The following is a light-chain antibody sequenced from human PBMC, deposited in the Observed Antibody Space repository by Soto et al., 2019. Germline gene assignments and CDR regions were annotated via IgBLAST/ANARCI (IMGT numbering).Light chain of an antibody. CDR3: QTWGTGPWV. V-gene: IGLV4-69*01. J-gene: IGLJ3*02. CDR1: SGHSSYA. Sequence: QLVLTQSPSASASLGASVKLTCTLSSGHSSYAIAWHQQQPEKGPRYLMKLNSDGSHSKGDGIPDSFSGSSSGAERYLTISSLQSEDEADYYCQTWGTGPWVFGGGTELTVL. CDR2: LNSDGSH.